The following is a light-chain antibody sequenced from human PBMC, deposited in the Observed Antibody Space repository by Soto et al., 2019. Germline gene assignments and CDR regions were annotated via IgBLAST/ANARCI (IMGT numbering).Light chain of an antibody. CDR3: QSYDSSTVV. CDR2: EDN. Sequence: LTQPHSVSESPGKTVTISCTRSSGSIASNYVQWYQQRPGSAPTTVIYEDNQRPSGVPDRFSGSIDSSSNSASLTISGLKTEDEADYYCQSYDSSTVVFGGGTKL. CDR1: SGSIASNY. V-gene: IGLV6-57*04. J-gene: IGLJ2*01.